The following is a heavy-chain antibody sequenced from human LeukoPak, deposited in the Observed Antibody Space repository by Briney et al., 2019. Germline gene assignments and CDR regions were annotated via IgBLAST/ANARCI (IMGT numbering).Heavy chain of an antibody. CDR2: INPNSGGT. V-gene: IGHV1-2*02. CDR3: AKVASIVATIRWIH. D-gene: IGHD5-12*01. J-gene: IGHJ4*02. Sequence: ASVKVSCKASGYTFTGYYMHWVRQAPGQGLEWMGWINPNSGGTNYAQKFQGRVTMTRDTSISTAYMELSRLRSDDTAVYYCAKVASIVATIRWIHWGQGTLVTVSS. CDR1: GYTFTGYY.